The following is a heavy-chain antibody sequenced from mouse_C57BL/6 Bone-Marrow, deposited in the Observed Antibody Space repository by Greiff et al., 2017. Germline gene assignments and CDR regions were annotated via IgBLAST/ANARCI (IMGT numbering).Heavy chain of an antibody. V-gene: IGHV1-50*01. CDR3: QLAFWYVDV. J-gene: IGHJ1*03. Sequence: QVQLQQPGAELVKPGASVKLSCKASGYTFTSYWMQWVKQRPGQGLEWIGEIDPSDSYTNYNQKFKGKATLTVDTSSSTAYMQLSSLTSEDSAVYYCQLAFWYVDVWGTGTTVTVSS. CDR2: IDPSDSYT. D-gene: IGHD6-1*01. CDR1: GYTFTSYW.